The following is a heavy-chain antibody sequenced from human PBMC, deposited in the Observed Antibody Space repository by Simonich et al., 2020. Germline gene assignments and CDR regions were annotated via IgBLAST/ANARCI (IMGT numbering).Heavy chain of an antibody. V-gene: IGHV4-39*01. Sequence: QLQLQESGPGLVKPSETLSLTCTVSGGSISSSSYYWGWIRQPPGKGVEWIGSIYYSGSTYQHPSLKSRVTISVDTSKNQFSLKLSSVTAADTAVYYCARHAGFAFDIWGQGTMVTVSS. CDR2: IYYSGST. CDR1: GGSISSSSYY. J-gene: IGHJ3*02. CDR3: ARHAGFAFDI. D-gene: IGHD6-13*01.